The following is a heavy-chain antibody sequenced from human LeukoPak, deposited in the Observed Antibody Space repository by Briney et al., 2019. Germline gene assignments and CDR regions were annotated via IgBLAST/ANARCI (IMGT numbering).Heavy chain of an antibody. CDR3: ARGAPGSSQPVAY. Sequence: GGSLRLSCAASGFTFSSYSMNWVRQAPGKGLEWVSSISSSSSYIYYADSVKGRFTISRDNAKNSLYLQMNSLRAEDTAVYYCARGAPGSSQPVAYWGQGTLVTVSS. V-gene: IGHV3-21*01. J-gene: IGHJ4*02. D-gene: IGHD6-13*01. CDR1: GFTFSSYS. CDR2: ISSSSSYI.